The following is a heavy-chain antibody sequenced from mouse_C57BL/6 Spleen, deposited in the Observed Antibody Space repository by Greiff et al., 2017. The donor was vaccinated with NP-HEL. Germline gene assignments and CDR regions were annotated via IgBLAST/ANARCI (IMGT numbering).Heavy chain of an antibody. CDR2: ISSGGSYT. Sequence: DVKLVESGGDLVKPGGSLKLSCAASGFTFSSYGMSWVRQTPDKRLEWVATISSGGSYTYYPDSVKGRFTISRDNAKNTLYLQMSSLKSEDTAMYYCARIRNWDVTYAMDYWGQGTSVTVSS. J-gene: IGHJ4*01. CDR3: ARIRNWDVTYAMDY. D-gene: IGHD4-1*01. V-gene: IGHV5-6*02. CDR1: GFTFSSYG.